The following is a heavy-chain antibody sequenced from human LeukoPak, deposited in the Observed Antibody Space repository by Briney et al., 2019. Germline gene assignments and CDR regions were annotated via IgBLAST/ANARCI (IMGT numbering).Heavy chain of an antibody. CDR2: INSDGSST. CDR3: AKDGFVRKGPPAPADY. D-gene: IGHD5-12*01. CDR1: GFTFSSYW. Sequence: GGSLRLSCAASGFTFSSYWMHWVRQAPGKGLMWVSRINSDGSSTTYADSVKGRFTISRDNTKNTLYLQMDSLRAEDTAVYYCAKDGFVRKGPPAPADYWGQGTLVTVSS. V-gene: IGHV3-74*01. J-gene: IGHJ4*02.